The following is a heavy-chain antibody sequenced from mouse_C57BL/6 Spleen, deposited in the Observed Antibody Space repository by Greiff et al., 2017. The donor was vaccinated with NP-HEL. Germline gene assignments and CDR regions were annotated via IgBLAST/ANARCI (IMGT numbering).Heavy chain of an antibody. V-gene: IGHV5-4*01. CDR3: ARDKGNGAWFAD. CDR2: ISDGGSYT. CDR1: GFTFSSYA. J-gene: IGHJ3*01. Sequence: EVKLVESGGGLVKPGGSLKLSCAASGFTFSSYAMSWVRQTPEKRLEWVATISDGGSYTYYPDNVKGRFTISIDNAKNNMYMQMSHLKSEDTARYYCARDKGNGAWFADWGQGPLVTVSA. D-gene: IGHD2-1*01.